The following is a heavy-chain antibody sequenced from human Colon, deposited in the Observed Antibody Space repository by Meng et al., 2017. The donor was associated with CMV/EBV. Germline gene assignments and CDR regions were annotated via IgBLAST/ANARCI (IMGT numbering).Heavy chain of an antibody. Sequence: SGPTLVKPTQTLTLTCTFSGFSLSTVQLSVGWIRQPPGKALEWLALVYWNDDKRYSPSLKNRLTVTKDTSKNQVVLRVTNMDPVDPGTYFCAHGGSGYDFGAGGFDYWGQGTLVTVSS. CDR1: GFSLSTVQLS. CDR2: VYWNDDK. J-gene: IGHJ4*02. CDR3: AHGGSGYDFGAGGFDY. V-gene: IGHV2-5*01. D-gene: IGHD5-12*01.